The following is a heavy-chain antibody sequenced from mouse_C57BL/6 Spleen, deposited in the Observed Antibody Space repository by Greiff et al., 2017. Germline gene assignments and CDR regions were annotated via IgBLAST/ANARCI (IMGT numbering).Heavy chain of an antibody. CDR1: GYTFTSYW. J-gene: IGHJ4*01. D-gene: IGHD1-1*02. Sequence: QVQLQQPGAELVKPGASVKLSCKASGYTFTSYWMQWVKQRPGQGLEWIGEIDPSDSYTNYNQKFKGKATLTVDTSSSTAYLQLSRLTSEDAEVYFCARLGSNGMDYWGQGTSVTVSS. CDR2: IDPSDSYT. V-gene: IGHV1-50*01. CDR3: ARLGSNGMDY.